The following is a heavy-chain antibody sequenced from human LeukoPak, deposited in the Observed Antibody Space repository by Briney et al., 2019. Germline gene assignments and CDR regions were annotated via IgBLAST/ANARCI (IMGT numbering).Heavy chain of an antibody. CDR3: ARNDGRFGEKSFDN. V-gene: IGHV3-64*01. D-gene: IGHD3-10*01. CDR2: ISSNGGST. Sequence: GGSLRLSCAASGFTFSSYAMHWGRQAPGKGLEYVSAISSNGGSTYYANSVKGRFTISRDNSKNTLYLQMGSLRAEDMAVYYCARNDGRFGEKSFDNWGQGTMVTVSS. J-gene: IGHJ3*02. CDR1: GFTFSSYA.